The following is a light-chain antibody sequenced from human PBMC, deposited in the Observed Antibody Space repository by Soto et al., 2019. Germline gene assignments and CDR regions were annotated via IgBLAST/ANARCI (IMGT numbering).Light chain of an antibody. V-gene: IGLV1-40*01. Sequence: QSVLTQPPSVSGAPGQRVTISCTGSSSNIGAGHVVHWYQQFPGRAPNLLIYGSTNRPSGVPDRFSGSKSGTSASLAITGLQAEDEADYYCQSYDTGLRALVFGGGTKVTVL. CDR3: QSYDTGLRALV. CDR2: GST. J-gene: IGLJ2*01. CDR1: SSNIGAGHV.